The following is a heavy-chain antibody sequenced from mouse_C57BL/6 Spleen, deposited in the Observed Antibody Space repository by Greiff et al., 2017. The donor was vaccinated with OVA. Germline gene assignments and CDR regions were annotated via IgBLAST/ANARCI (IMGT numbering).Heavy chain of an antibody. D-gene: IGHD4-1*01. Sequence: EVQLQQSGPELVKPGASVKIPCKASGYTFTDYNMDWVKQSHGKSLEWIGDINPNNGGTIYNQKFKGKATLTVDKSSSTAYMELRSLTSEDTAVYYCARKTVAWLAYWGQGTLVTVSA. CDR2: INPNNGGT. J-gene: IGHJ3*01. CDR3: ARKTVAWLAY. CDR1: GYTFTDYN. V-gene: IGHV1-18*01.